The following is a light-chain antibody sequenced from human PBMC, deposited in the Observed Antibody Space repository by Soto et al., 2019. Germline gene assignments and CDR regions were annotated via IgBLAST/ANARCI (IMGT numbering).Light chain of an antibody. J-gene: IGKJ2*01. CDR2: DAS. Sequence: EIVLTQSPATLSLSPGERATLSCRASQSVSSYLAWYQQKPGQAPRLLIYDASNRATVIPARFSGSGAGTDFTLTISSLETEDFAVYYCQQRSNWPRTFGQGTKLEIK. CDR1: QSVSSY. CDR3: QQRSNWPRT. V-gene: IGKV3-11*01.